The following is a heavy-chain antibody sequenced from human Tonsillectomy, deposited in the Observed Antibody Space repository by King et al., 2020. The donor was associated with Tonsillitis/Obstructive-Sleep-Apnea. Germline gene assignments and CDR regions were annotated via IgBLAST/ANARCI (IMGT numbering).Heavy chain of an antibody. D-gene: IGHD2-15*01. Sequence: VQLVESGGGLVKPGGSLRLSCAASGFTFSSYSMNWVRQAPGKGLEWVSSISSSSSYIYYADSVKGRFTISRDNAKNSLYLQMNSLRAEDTAVYYCAGYGIAATNYYYYGMDVWGQGTTVTVSS. CDR2: ISSSSSYI. CDR1: GFTFSSYS. J-gene: IGHJ6*02. CDR3: AGYGIAATNYYYYGMDV. V-gene: IGHV3-21*01.